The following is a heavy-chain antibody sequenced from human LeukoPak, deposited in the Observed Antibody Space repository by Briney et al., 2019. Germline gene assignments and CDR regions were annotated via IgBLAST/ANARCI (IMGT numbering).Heavy chain of an antibody. CDR3: ASQFWWAAVAGTTLDY. CDR2: IKEDGSET. J-gene: IGHJ4*02. CDR1: GFTFSTYW. Sequence: GGSLRLSCIASGFTFSTYWMSWVRQAPGGGLEWVANIKEDGSETYYVDSVKGRFTISRGNAKISLYLQMNSLRAEDTAVYYCASQFWWAAVAGTTLDYWGQGTLVTVSS. V-gene: IGHV3-7*05. D-gene: IGHD6-19*01.